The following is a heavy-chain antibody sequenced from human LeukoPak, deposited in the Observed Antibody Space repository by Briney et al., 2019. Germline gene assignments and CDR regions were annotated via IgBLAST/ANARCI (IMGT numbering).Heavy chain of an antibody. CDR3: AKGSRSSGSYPSPGNYYGMDV. CDR1: GFTFDDYT. V-gene: IGHV3-43*01. CDR2: ISWDGGST. J-gene: IGHJ6*02. D-gene: IGHD3-10*01. Sequence: PGGSLRLSCAASGFTFDDYTMHWVRQAPGKGLEWVSLISWDGGSTYYADSVKGRFTISRDNSKNSLYLQMNSLRTEDTALYYCAKGSRSSGSYPSPGNYYGMDVWGQGTTVTVSS.